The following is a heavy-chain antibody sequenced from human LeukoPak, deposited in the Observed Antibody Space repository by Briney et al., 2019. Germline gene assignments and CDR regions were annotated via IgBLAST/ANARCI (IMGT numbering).Heavy chain of an antibody. CDR3: ARDMGAAEVPYYYYYYGMDV. CDR2: IWYDGSDK. CDR1: GFTFSSYA. D-gene: IGHD2-15*01. J-gene: IGHJ6*02. Sequence: PGGSLRLSCTASGFTFSSYAIHWVRQAPGKGLEWVALIWYDGSDKYYADSVKGRFTISRDISKNTLYLQMNSLRAEDTAVYYCARDMGAAEVPYYYYYYGMDVWGQGTTVTVSS. V-gene: IGHV3-33*01.